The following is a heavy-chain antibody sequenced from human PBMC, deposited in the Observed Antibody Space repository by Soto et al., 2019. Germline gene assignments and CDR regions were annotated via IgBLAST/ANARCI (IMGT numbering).Heavy chain of an antibody. V-gene: IGHV4-59*01. Sequence: SETLSLTCTVSGGSISGYYGSWIRQPPGKGLEWIGNIYYSGSTSYNPSLKSRVTISVDTSKNQFSLRLSSVTAADTAVYFCARGRGATVRYFDYWGQGTLVTVSS. D-gene: IGHD1-26*01. CDR3: ARGRGATVRYFDY. J-gene: IGHJ4*02. CDR1: GGSISGYY. CDR2: IYYSGST.